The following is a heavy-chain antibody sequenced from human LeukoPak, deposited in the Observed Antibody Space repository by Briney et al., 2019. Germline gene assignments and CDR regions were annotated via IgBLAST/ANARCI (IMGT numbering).Heavy chain of an antibody. D-gene: IGHD4-23*01. CDR1: GYTFTGYY. Sequence: ASVKVSCKASGYTFTGYYMHWVRQAPGQGLEWMGWINPNSGGTNYAQKFQGRVTMTRDTSISTAYMELSRLRSEDTAVYYRARDVRWEGHDAFGIWGQGTMVTVSS. V-gene: IGHV1-2*02. J-gene: IGHJ3*02. CDR3: ARDVRWEGHDAFGI. CDR2: INPNSGGT.